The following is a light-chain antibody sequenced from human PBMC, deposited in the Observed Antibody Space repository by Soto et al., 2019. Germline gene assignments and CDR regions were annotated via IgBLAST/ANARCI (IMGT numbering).Light chain of an antibody. V-gene: IGKV3-20*01. CDR3: QQYGSSTLT. CDR1: QSVSSSY. J-gene: IGKJ1*01. Sequence: EIVLTQSPGTLSLSPGERATLSCRASQSVSSSYLAWYQQKPGQAPRLLTYGASSRATGIPDRFSGSGSGTDFTLTNSRLDPEDFAVYYWQQYGSSTLTFGQGTKV. CDR2: GAS.